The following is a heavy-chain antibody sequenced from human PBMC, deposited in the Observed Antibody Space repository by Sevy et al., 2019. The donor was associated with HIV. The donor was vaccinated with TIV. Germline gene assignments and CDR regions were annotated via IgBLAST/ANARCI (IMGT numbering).Heavy chain of an antibody. CDR1: GFIFSSYG. V-gene: IGHV3-30*02. D-gene: IGHD6-25*01. J-gene: IGHJ4*02. CDR2: VRNDGSRQ. CDR3: AKAWIAADGSFDY. Sequence: GGSLRRSCVTSGFIFSSYGMHWVRHAPGKGLEWVAVVRNDGSRQHYAESVKGRFTISRDNSKKTLYLQMNSLKVEDTAVYYCAKAWIAADGSFDYWGQGILVTVSS.